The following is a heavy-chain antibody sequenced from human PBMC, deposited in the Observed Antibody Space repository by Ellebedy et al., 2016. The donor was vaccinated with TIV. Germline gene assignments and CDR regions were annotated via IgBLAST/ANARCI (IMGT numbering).Heavy chain of an antibody. J-gene: IGHJ4*02. CDR1: GYSFASYW. V-gene: IGHV5-51*01. Sequence: GESLKISCKTSGYSFASYWIGWVRQMPGKGLEWMGLIFPGDAVTTYSPSFQGQVTISADKSISTAYLQWSSLKASDTAMYYCARQGERPFDFWGQGTLVTVSS. CDR2: IFPGDAVT. D-gene: IGHD1-1*01. CDR3: ARQGERPFDF.